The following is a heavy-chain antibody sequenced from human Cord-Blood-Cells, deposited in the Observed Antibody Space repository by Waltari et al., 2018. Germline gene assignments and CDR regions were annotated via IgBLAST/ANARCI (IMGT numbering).Heavy chain of an antibody. CDR2: IRYDGSNK. CDR3: AKAPNPGNWFDP. V-gene: IGHV3-30*02. Sequence: CAASGFTFSSYGMHWVRQAPGKGLEWVAFIRYDGSNKNYADSVKGRFTISRDNSKNTLYLQMNSLRAEDTAVYYCAKAPNPGNWFDPWGQGTLVTVSS. J-gene: IGHJ5*02. CDR1: GFTFSSYG.